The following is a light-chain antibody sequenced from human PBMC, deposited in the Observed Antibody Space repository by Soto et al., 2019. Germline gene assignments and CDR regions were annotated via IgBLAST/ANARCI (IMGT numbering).Light chain of an antibody. V-gene: IGLV2-18*02. J-gene: IGLJ1*01. CDR3: SSYTSSSTYV. Sequence: QSALTQPPSVSGSPGQSVTISCTGTSSDVGSYNRVSWYQQPPGTAPKLMIYEVSNRPSGVLDRFSGSKSGNTASLTISGLQAEDEADYYCSSYTSSSTYVFGTGTKLTVL. CDR1: SSDVGSYNR. CDR2: EVS.